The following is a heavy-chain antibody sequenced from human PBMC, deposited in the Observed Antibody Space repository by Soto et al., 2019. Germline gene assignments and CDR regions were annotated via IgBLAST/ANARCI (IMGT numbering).Heavy chain of an antibody. CDR1: GFTFSSYW. CDR3: AKLVYSSSLIDY. J-gene: IGHJ4*02. Sequence: GGSLRLSCAASGFTFSSYWMYWVRQAPGKGLVWVSRINSDGTSTSYADSVKGRFTISRDNAKNTLYLQMNSLSAEDTAVYYCAKLVYSSSLIDYWGQGTLVTVSS. CDR2: INSDGTST. D-gene: IGHD6-13*01. V-gene: IGHV3-74*01.